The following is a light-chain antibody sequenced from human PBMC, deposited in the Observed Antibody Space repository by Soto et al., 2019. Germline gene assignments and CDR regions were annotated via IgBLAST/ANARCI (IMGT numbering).Light chain of an antibody. V-gene: IGLV2-8*01. J-gene: IGLJ1*01. CDR1: SSDVGGYNY. CDR2: EVN. CDR3: SSYAGSNNYV. Sequence: QSVLTQPPSASGSPGQSVAISCTGTSSDVGGYNYVSWYQLHPGEAPKLMIYEVNMRPSGVPDRFSGSKSGNTASLTVSGLRAEDEADYYCSSYAGSNNYVFGTGTKVTVL.